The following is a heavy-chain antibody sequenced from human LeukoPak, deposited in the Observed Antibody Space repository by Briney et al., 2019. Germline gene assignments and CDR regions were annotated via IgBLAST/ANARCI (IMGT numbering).Heavy chain of an antibody. D-gene: IGHD6-13*01. J-gene: IGHJ6*02. CDR3: ARDQGEVSYSSSWRLYYYGMDV. CDR1: GDSVSSNSAA. Sequence: SQTLSLTCAISGDSVSSNSAAWNWIRQSPSRGLEWLGRTYYRSKWYNDYAVSVKSRITINPDTSKNQFSLQLNSVTSEDTAVYYCARDQGEVSYSSSWRLYYYGMDVWGQGTTVTVSS. CDR2: TYYRSKWYN. V-gene: IGHV6-1*01.